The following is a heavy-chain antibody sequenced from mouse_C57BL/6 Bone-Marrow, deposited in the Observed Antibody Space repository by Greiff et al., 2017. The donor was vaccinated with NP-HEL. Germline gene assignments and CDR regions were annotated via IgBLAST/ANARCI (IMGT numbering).Heavy chain of an antibody. J-gene: IGHJ1*03. CDR1: GFPITSGYY. Sequence: VQLQESGPGLVKPSQSLFLTCSITGFPITSGYYWIWIRQSPGKPLEWMGYITHSGATFYNPSLQSPISFTREPSKNQFFLQVNAVTTEDTAMYYCAGDYDGYGYFGVWGTGTTVTVSS. D-gene: IGHD2-3*01. CDR2: ITHSGAT. V-gene: IGHV12-3*01. CDR3: AGDYDGYGYFGV.